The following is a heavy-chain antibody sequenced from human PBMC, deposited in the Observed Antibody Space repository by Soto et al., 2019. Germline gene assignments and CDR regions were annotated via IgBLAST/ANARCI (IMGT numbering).Heavy chain of an antibody. V-gene: IGHV4-59*01. J-gene: IGHJ4*02. D-gene: IGHD2-2*01. CDR1: GDAISSYY. CDR3: AMSSFEAAAQIDY. Sequence: PSETLSLTCTVSGDAISSYYWSWIRQPPGKGLEWIGYIYYSGSTNYHPSLKSRGTIAVDTSKNKFSLKQRSVTAADTAVYYCAMSSFEAAAQIDYWGQGTLVTVSS. CDR2: IYYSGST.